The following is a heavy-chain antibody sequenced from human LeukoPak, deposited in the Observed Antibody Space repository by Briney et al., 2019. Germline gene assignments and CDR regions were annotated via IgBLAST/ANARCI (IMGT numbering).Heavy chain of an antibody. J-gene: IGHJ4*02. V-gene: IGHV3-21*01. CDR2: ISSSSSYI. Sequence: GGSLRLSCAASGFTFSSSEMNWVRQAPGKGLEWVSSISSSSSYIYYADSVKGRFTISRDNAKNSLYLQMNSLRAEDTAVYYCARGKQRGYSYGYVDYWGQGTLVTVSS. CDR1: GFTFSSSE. CDR3: ARGKQRGYSYGYVDY. D-gene: IGHD5-18*01.